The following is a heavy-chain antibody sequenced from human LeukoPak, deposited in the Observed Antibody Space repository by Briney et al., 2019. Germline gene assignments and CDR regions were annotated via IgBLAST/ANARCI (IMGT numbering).Heavy chain of an antibody. V-gene: IGHV4-39*07. Sequence: PSETLSLTCTVSGGSISSSSYYWGWIRQPPGKGLEWIGSIYYSGSTYYNPSLKSRVTISVDTSKNQFSLKLSSVTAADTAVYYCARDRLSAAGNGAFDIWAKGQWSPSLQ. J-gene: IGHJ3*02. D-gene: IGHD6-13*01. CDR3: ARDRLSAAGNGAFDI. CDR2: IYYSGST. CDR1: GGSISSSSYY.